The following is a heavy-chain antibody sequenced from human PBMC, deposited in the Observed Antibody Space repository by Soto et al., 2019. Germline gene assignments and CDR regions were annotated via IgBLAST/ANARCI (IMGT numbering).Heavy chain of an antibody. CDR3: ARGKQLWLRSGMDV. D-gene: IGHD5-18*01. CDR1: GYTFTGYY. J-gene: IGHJ6*02. V-gene: IGHV1-2*02. Sequence: ASVKVSCKASGYTFTGYYMHWVRQAPGQGLEWMGWINPNSGGTNYAQKCQGRVTMTRDTSISTAYMELSRLRSDDTAVYYCARGKQLWLRSGMDVWGQGTTVTVSS. CDR2: INPNSGGT.